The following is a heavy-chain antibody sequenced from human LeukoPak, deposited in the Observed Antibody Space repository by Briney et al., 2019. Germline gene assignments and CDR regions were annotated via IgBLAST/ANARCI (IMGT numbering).Heavy chain of an antibody. CDR1: GFAFSNYG. D-gene: IGHD6-19*01. CDR3: ARRAAVAGTVDY. CDR2: ISSSGSTI. V-gene: IGHV3-48*04. Sequence: GGSLRLSCAASGFAFSNYGMNWVRQAPGKGLEWVSYISSSGSTIYYADSVRGRFTISRDNAKNSLYLQMNSLRAEDTAVYYCARRAAVAGTVDYWGQGTLVTVSS. J-gene: IGHJ4*02.